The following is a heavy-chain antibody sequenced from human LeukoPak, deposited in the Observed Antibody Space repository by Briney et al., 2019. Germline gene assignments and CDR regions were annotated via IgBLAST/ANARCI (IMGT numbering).Heavy chain of an antibody. V-gene: IGHV3-74*01. Sequence: GGSLRLSCVAPGFTFSSYWMHWVRQAPGKGLEWVSRIKSDGSSTSYADSVKGRFTISRDNAKNTLYLQMNSLRVEDTAVYYCARDCGGGSCYYPMRYFDLWGRGTLVTVSS. CDR3: ARDCGGGSCYYPMRYFDL. CDR1: GFTFSSYW. D-gene: IGHD2-15*01. J-gene: IGHJ2*01. CDR2: IKSDGSST.